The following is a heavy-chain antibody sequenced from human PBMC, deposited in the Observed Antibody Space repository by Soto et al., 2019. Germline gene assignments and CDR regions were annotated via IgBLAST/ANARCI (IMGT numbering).Heavy chain of an antibody. J-gene: IGHJ5*01. V-gene: IGHV3-74*01. CDR3: AHSRYSGSYLDS. CDR2: LKSDGSST. Sequence: PGGSLRLSCAASGFTFSSFWMHWVRQAPGKGLVWVSRLKSDGSSTSYADSVKGRFTISRDNAENTLYLQMNSLRAEDTAVYYCAHSRYSGSYLDSWGQGNLVTVSS. CDR1: GFTFSSFW. D-gene: IGHD1-26*01.